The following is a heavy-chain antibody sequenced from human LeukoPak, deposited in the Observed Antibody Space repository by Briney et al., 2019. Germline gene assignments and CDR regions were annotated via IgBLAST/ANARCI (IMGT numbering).Heavy chain of an antibody. V-gene: IGHV1-46*01. CDR1: GYTFTSYD. Sequence: ASVKVSCKASGYTFTSYDINWVRQAPGQGLEWMGIINPSGGSTSYAQKFQGRVTMTRDTSTSTVYMELSSLRSEDTAVYYCARDRYVLRFLEWFPAMYGMDVWGQGTRVTVSS. CDR2: INPSGGST. J-gene: IGHJ6*02. CDR3: ARDRYVLRFLEWFPAMYGMDV. D-gene: IGHD3-3*01.